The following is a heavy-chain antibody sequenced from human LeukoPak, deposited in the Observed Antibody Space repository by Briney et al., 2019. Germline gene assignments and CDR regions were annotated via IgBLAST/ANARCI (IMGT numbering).Heavy chain of an antibody. CDR3: AKAYHDSGCLIDY. J-gene: IGHJ4*02. CDR1: GITFSSHA. V-gene: IGHV3-23*01. CDR2: IRGSGATT. D-gene: IGHD6-19*01. Sequence: GGSLRLSCAASGITFSSHAMTWVRQAPGKGLEWVAAIRGSGATTDYAASVKGRFTISRANSKSTLYLQMNSLRAEDTAVYYCAKAYHDSGCLIDYWGQGTLVTVSS.